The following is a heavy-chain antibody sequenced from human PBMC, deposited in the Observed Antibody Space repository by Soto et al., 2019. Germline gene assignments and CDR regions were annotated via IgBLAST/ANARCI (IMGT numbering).Heavy chain of an antibody. J-gene: IGHJ4*02. CDR1: GFTFSSYA. CDR2: ISGSGGST. Sequence: GGSLRLSCAASGFTFSSYAMSWVRQAPGKGLEWVSAISGSGGSTYYADSVKGRFTISRDNSKNTLYLQMKSLRAEDTAVYYCAKVLSAARAFDYWGQGTLVTVSS. CDR3: AKVLSAARAFDY. V-gene: IGHV3-23*01. D-gene: IGHD3-10*01.